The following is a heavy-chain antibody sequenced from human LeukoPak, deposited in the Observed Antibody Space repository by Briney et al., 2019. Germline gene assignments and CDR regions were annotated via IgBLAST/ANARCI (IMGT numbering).Heavy chain of an antibody. J-gene: IGHJ3*02. D-gene: IGHD1-26*01. Sequence: ASVKVSCKASGYTFKSYAITWVRQAPGQGLEWMGWIDPYSGNTNYAQKFQGRVTMTTETFTSTADMEVTSLRSDDTAVYYCARGVGNEGLTIWGQGTLVAVSS. CDR1: GYTFKSYA. CDR3: ARGVGNEGLTI. CDR2: IDPYSGNT. V-gene: IGHV1-18*01.